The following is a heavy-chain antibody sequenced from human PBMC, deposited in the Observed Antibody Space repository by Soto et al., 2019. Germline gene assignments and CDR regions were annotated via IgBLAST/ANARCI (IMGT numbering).Heavy chain of an antibody. V-gene: IGHV3-11*01. CDR1: GFTFSDYY. J-gene: IGHJ3*02. CDR2: ISSSGSTI. D-gene: IGHD2-21*01. Sequence: VGSLRLSCAASGFTFSDYYMSWIRQAPGKGLEWVSYISSSGSTIYYADSVKGRFTISRDNAKNSLYLQMNSLRAEDTAVYYCAREVKGAYCGGDCYILDAFDIWGQGTMVTVSS. CDR3: AREVKGAYCGGDCYILDAFDI.